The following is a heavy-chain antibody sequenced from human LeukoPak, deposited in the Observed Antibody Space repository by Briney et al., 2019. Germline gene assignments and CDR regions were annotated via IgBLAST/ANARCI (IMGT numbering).Heavy chain of an antibody. D-gene: IGHD3-9*01. CDR2: VRYGGNIK. J-gene: IGHJ4*02. CDR3: TKDLGTEYNIFDY. CDR1: EFTFSAYA. Sequence: GGSLRLSCAASEFTFSAYAMHWIRQAPGRGLEWVAFVRYGGNIKYYADSAKGRFTISRDNSKNTLYLQMNSLRPEDTAVYYCTKDLGTEYNIFDYWGQGTLVTVSS. V-gene: IGHV3-30*02.